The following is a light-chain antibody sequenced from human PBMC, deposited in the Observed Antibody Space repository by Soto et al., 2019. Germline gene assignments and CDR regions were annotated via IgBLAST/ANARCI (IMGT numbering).Light chain of an antibody. CDR3: TSYTSSGTWV. CDR1: SSDIGGYNY. V-gene: IGLV2-14*01. CDR2: EVD. Sequence: QSALTQPASVSGSPGQSIAISCTGSSSDIGGYNYVSWYQHHPGKGPKLMIYEVDNRPSGVSDRFSGSRSGNTASLTISGLQAEDEADYYCTSYTSSGTWVFGGGTKVTVL. J-gene: IGLJ3*02.